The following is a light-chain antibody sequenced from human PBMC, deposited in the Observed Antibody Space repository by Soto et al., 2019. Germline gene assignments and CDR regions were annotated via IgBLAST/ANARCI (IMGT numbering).Light chain of an antibody. J-gene: IGKJ4*01. V-gene: IGKV3-20*01. CDR2: GAS. CDR3: QQYGSPGST. CDR1: QSVSSSY. Sequence: EIVLTQSPGTLSLSPGERATLSCRASQSVSSSYLAWYQQKPGQAPRLLIYGASSRATGIPDRFSGSGSGTDFTLTISRLEPEDFAVYYCQQYGSPGSTCGGGTKVEIK.